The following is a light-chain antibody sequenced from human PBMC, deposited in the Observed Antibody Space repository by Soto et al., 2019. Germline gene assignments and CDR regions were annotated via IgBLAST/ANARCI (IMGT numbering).Light chain of an antibody. V-gene: IGLV1-40*01. CDR3: QSYDSSLSGSSV. Sequence: QSDLTRPPSGSGAPGQRVPISCTGSSSNIGAGYDVHWYQQLPGTAPKLLIYGNSNRPSGVPDRFSGSKSGTSASLAITGLQAEDEADYYCQSYDSSLSGSSVFGTGTKVTVL. CDR2: GNS. J-gene: IGLJ1*01. CDR1: SSNIGAGYD.